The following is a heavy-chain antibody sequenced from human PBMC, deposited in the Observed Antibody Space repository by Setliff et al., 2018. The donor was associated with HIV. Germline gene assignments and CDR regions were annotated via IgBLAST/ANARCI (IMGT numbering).Heavy chain of an antibody. D-gene: IGHD1-1*01. Sequence: SETLSLTCNVSAGSFTSSSYYWGWIRQPPGKGLEWIGSFHYSGSTSYNPSLRSRVTISVDTSKNQFSLMLGSMTAADTAVYYCARERLSRLGFDYWGQGTLVTVSS. CDR2: FHYSGST. J-gene: IGHJ4*02. CDR3: ARERLSRLGFDY. V-gene: IGHV4-39*02. CDR1: AGSFTSSSYY.